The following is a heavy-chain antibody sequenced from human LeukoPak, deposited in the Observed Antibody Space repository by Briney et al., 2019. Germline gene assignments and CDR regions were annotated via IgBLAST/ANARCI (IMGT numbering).Heavy chain of an antibody. CDR3: AKEAGSGWSYFDC. J-gene: IGHJ4*02. Sequence: PGGSLRLSCAAPGITFSSYGMSWVRQAPGKGLDWVSGISASGGYTYYADSVRGRFTVSRDSSKNTLYLQLNSLRAKDTAVYSCAKEAGSGWSYFDCWGQGTLVTVSS. CDR2: ISASGGYT. D-gene: IGHD6-19*01. CDR1: GITFSSYG. V-gene: IGHV3-23*01.